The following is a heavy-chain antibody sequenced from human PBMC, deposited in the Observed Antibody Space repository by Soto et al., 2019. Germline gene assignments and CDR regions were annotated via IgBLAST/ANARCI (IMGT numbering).Heavy chain of an antibody. Sequence: PGGSLRLSCAASGFTVSSNYMSWVRQAPGKGLEWVSVIYSGGSTYYADSVKGRFTISRDNSKNTLYLQMNSLRAEDTAVYYCARVGGVTMVRGVINPYYYYGMDVWGQGTTVTVSS. CDR2: IYSGGST. J-gene: IGHJ6*02. D-gene: IGHD3-10*01. CDR3: ARVGGVTMVRGVINPYYYYGMDV. V-gene: IGHV3-66*01. CDR1: GFTVSSNY.